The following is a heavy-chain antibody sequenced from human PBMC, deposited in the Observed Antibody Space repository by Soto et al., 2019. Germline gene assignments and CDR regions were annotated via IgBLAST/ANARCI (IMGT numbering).Heavy chain of an antibody. V-gene: IGHV3-23*01. CDR2: ISGSGGST. D-gene: IGHD6-13*01. CDR3: AKVRGAYLRDSSSWYYFDY. Sequence: PGGSLRLSCAASGFTFSSYAMSWVRQAPGKGLEWVSAISGSGGSTYYADSVKGRFTISRDNSKNTLYLQMNSLRAEDTAVYYCAKVRGAYLRDSSSWYYFDYWGQGTLVTVSS. CDR1: GFTFSSYA. J-gene: IGHJ4*02.